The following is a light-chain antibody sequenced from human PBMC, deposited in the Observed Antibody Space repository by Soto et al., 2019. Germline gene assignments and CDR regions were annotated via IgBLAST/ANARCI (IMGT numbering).Light chain of an antibody. CDR1: QNINSIY. J-gene: IGKJ5*01. Sequence: IVLTQSPGTLSLSPGERATLSCTASQNINSIYLAWYQKKGGQAPRLLIHGASSRATGIPDRFSGSGSGTDFTLTISRLEPEEFAVDVGQQYGNSPITVGQGTRLEIK. V-gene: IGKV3-20*01. CDR2: GAS. CDR3: QQYGNSPIT.